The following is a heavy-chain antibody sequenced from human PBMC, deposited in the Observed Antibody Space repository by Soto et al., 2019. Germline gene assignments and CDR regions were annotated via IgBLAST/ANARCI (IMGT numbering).Heavy chain of an antibody. CDR1: GGSVSSGSYY. CDR3: AREGNWNYGNNFDY. V-gene: IGHV4-61*01. D-gene: IGHD1-7*01. Sequence: PSETLSLTCTVSGGSVSSGSYYWIWIRHPPGKGLEWIGYIYYSGSTNYNPSLKSRVTISVDTSKNQFSLKLSSVTAADTAVYYCAREGNWNYGNNFDYWGQGTLVTVSS. J-gene: IGHJ4*02. CDR2: IYYSGST.